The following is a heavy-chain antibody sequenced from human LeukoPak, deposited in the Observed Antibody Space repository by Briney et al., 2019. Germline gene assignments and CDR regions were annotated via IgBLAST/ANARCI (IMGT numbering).Heavy chain of an antibody. V-gene: IGHV4-34*01. D-gene: IGHD2-2*01. J-gene: IGHJ4*02. Sequence: SETLSLTCAVYGGSFSGYYWSWIRQPPGKGLEWIGEINHSGSTNYNPSLKSRVTISVDTSKNQFSLKLSSVTAADTAVYYCAREAMRGILDYWGQGILVTVSS. CDR2: INHSGST. CDR3: AREAMRGILDY. CDR1: GGSFSGYY.